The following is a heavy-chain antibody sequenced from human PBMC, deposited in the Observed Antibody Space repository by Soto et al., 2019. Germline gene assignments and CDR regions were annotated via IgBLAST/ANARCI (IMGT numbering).Heavy chain of an antibody. V-gene: IGHV1-8*01. CDR3: ARDIGIVVVPAANRPLNGNWFDP. D-gene: IGHD2-2*01. J-gene: IGHJ5*02. CDR2: MNPNSGNT. Sequence: ASVKVSCKASGYTFTSYDINWVRQATGQGLEWMGWMNPNSGNTGYAQKFQGRVTMTRNTSISTAYMELSSLRSEDTAVYYCARDIGIVVVPAANRPLNGNWFDPWGQGTLVTVSS. CDR1: GYTFTSYD.